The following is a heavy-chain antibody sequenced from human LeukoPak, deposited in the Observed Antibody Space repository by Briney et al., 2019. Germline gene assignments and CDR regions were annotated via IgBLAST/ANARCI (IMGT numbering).Heavy chain of an antibody. J-gene: IGHJ4*02. V-gene: IGHV3-49*04. D-gene: IGHD6-13*01. CDR2: IRSKAYGGTE. Sequence: PGRSLRLSCTTSGFTFGDYEMSWVRQAPGKGLEWVGLIRSKAYGGTEEDAASVKGRFTTSRDDSKSIAYLQMNSLKTEDTAVYYCVGGSTHYFDYWGQGTLVTVSS. CDR3: VGGSTHYFDY. CDR1: GFTFGDYE.